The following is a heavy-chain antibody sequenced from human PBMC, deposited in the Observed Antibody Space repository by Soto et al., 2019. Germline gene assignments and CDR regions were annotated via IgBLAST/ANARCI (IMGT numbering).Heavy chain of an antibody. V-gene: IGHV3-30*18. CDR1: GFTFSSYG. J-gene: IGHJ6*02. CDR3: AKDHLGSSSLYGMDV. CDR2: ISYDGSNK. D-gene: IGHD6-13*01. Sequence: GGSLRLSCAASGFTFSSYGMHWVRQAPGKGLEWVAVISYDGSNKYYADSVKGRFTISRDNSKNTLYLQMNSLRAEDTAVYYCAKDHLGSSSLYGMDVWGQGTTVTVS.